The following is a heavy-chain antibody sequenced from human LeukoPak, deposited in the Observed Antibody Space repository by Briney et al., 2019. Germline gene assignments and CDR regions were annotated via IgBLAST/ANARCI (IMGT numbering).Heavy chain of an antibody. CDR3: AKDNRRHYTSGPNPDSLH. Sequence: PGKSLRLSCAGSGFIFNNYAMHWVRQPPGKGLEWVSGISWNSGGIGYADSVKGRFTISRDNAKNSLYLQMNSLRVEDTAFYYCAKDNRRHYTSGPNPDSLHWGQGALVTVSS. CDR2: ISWNSGGI. V-gene: IGHV3-9*01. J-gene: IGHJ4*02. CDR1: GFIFNNYA. D-gene: IGHD6-19*01.